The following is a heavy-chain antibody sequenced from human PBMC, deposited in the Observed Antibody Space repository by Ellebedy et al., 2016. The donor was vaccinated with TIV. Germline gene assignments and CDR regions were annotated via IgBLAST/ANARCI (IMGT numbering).Heavy chain of an antibody. D-gene: IGHD3-22*01. J-gene: IGHJ4*02. CDR3: ARVYDSIDY. CDR2: IKQDGSEK. V-gene: IGHV3-7*01. CDR1: GFTFSSYW. Sequence: GESLKISCAVSGFTFSSYWMSWVRQAPGKGLEWVANIKQDGSEKYYVDSVKGRFTISRDNAKNSLYLQMNSLRAEDTAVYYCARVYDSIDYWGQGTLVTVSS.